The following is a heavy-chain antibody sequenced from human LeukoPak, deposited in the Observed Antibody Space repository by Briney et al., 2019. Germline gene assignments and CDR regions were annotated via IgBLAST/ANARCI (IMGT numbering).Heavy chain of an antibody. J-gene: IGHJ6*02. V-gene: IGHV3-48*01. CDR2: ITSRSSTI. Sequence: GGSLRLSCAASGFTFSSYSMNWVRQAPGKGLEWVSYITSRSSTIYYADSVEGRFTISRDNAKNSLYLQMNSLRAEDAAVYYYARVLRHSSSYGMDVWGQGTTVTVSS. CDR1: GFTFSSYS. CDR3: ARVLRHSSSYGMDV. D-gene: IGHD6-13*01.